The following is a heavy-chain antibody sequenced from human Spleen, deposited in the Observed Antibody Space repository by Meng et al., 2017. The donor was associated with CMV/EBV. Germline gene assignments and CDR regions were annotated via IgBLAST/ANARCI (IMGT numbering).Heavy chain of an antibody. J-gene: IGHJ5*02. CDR3: ARDSYHYGSGTYNWFDP. D-gene: IGHD3-10*01. CDR2: IYYSGST. V-gene: IGHV4-59*01. Sequence: SETLSLTCAVYGGSFSDYYWTWIRQPPGKGLECIGYIYYSGSTNYNPSLKSRVTISVDTSKNQFSLKLSSVTAADTAVYYCARDSYHYGSGTYNWFDPWGQGTLVTVSS. CDR1: GGSFSDYY.